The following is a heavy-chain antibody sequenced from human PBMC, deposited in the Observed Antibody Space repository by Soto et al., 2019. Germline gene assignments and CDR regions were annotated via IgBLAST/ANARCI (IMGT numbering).Heavy chain of an antibody. V-gene: IGHV3-7*01. CDR3: ARAPTGDYDFWSGSFGNYYYYYMDV. J-gene: IGHJ6*03. D-gene: IGHD3-3*01. CDR2: IKQDGSEK. Sequence: GGSLRLSCAASGFTFSSYWMSWVRQAPGKGLEWVANIKQDGSEKYYVDSVKGRFTISRDNAKNSLYLQMNSLRAEDTAVYYCARAPTGDYDFWSGSFGNYYYYYMDVWGKGTTVTVSS. CDR1: GFTFSSYW.